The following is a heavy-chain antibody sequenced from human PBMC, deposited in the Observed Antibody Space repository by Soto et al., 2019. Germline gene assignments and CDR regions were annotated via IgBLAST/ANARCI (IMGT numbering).Heavy chain of an antibody. CDR3: ARLYGIYEPLDF. CDR2: IKPSGGGT. J-gene: IGHJ4*02. CDR1: GYTFTTYY. D-gene: IGHD2-21*01. Sequence: ASVKVSCKASGYTFTTYYIHWVLQAPGQGLEWMGTIKPSGGGTGYAQKFQGRVTMTGDTSTTTVYMELSSLSSEDTAIYYCARLYGIYEPLDFWGQGTLVTVSS. V-gene: IGHV1-46*03.